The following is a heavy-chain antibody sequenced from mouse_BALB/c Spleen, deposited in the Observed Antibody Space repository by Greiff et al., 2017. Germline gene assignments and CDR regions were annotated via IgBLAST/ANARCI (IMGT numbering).Heavy chain of an antibody. CDR1: GYAFTNYL. CDR3: ATSTGKAMDY. V-gene: IGHV1-54*01. CDR2: INPGSGGT. J-gene: IGHJ4*01. Sequence: VQVVESGAELVRPGTSVKVSCKASGYAFTNYLIEWVKQRPGRGLEWIGVINPGSGGTNYNEKFKGKATLTADKSSSTAYMQLSSLTSDDSAVYFCATSTGKAMDYWGQGTSVTVSS. D-gene: IGHD4-1*02.